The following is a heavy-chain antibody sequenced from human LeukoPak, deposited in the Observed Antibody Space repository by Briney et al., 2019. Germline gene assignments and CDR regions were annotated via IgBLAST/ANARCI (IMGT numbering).Heavy chain of an antibody. CDR1: GFTFSSYA. V-gene: IGHV3-30-3*01. J-gene: IGHJ3*02. CDR2: ISYDGSNK. D-gene: IGHD3-3*01. Sequence: GGSLRLSCAASGFTFSSYAMHWVRQAPGKGLEWVAVISYDGSNKYYADSVKGRFTISRDNSKNTLYLQMNSLRAEGTAVYYCARGGITIFGVVLRDAFDIWGQGTMVTVSS. CDR3: ARGGITIFGVVLRDAFDI.